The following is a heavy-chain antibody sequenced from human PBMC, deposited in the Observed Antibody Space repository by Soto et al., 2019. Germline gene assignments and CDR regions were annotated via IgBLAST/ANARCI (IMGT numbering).Heavy chain of an antibody. Sequence: QITLKESGTTLVRPTQTLTLTCAFSGFSLSTSGVGVGWIRQPPGKALEWLAVIYWDDSKHYSPSLMSRLTITKDTSKNQLVLTMTNMDPMDTGTYYCAHKGPEDWPLAYWGQGTLVTVSS. CDR1: GFSLSTSGVG. J-gene: IGHJ4*01. CDR2: IYWDDSK. CDR3: AHKGPEDWPLAY. V-gene: IGHV2-5*02. D-gene: IGHD3-9*01.